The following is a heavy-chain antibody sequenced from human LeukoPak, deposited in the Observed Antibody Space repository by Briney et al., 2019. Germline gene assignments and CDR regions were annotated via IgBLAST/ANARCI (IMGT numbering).Heavy chain of an antibody. CDR1: GFTFSNAW. CDR3: AREGGLTVTTYYYYYYYMDV. Sequence: GGSLRLSCAASGFTFSNAWMNWVRQAPGKGLEWVSYISSSSSTIYYADSVKGRFTISRDNAKNSLYLQINSLRAEDTAVYYCAREGGLTVTTYYYYYYYMDVWGKGTTVTVSS. D-gene: IGHD4-17*01. V-gene: IGHV3-48*01. CDR2: ISSSSSTI. J-gene: IGHJ6*03.